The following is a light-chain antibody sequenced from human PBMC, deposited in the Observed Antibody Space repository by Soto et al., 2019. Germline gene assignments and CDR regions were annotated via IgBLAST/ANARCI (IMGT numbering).Light chain of an antibody. J-gene: IGKJ4*01. CDR1: QSVGSDY. CDR3: QHYVNWPLT. Sequence: EIVLTQSPGTLSLSPGERATLSCRASQSVGSDYLAWYQQKPGQAPRILIFGASGRATGIPDRFSGSGSGTDFTLTISSLQSEDFAVYYCQHYVNWPLTFGGGTKVDIK. CDR2: GAS. V-gene: IGKV3-20*01.